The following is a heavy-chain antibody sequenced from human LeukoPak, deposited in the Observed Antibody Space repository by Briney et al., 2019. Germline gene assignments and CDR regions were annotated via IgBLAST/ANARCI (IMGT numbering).Heavy chain of an antibody. CDR2: ITWNSGSL. D-gene: IGHD3-22*01. Sequence: GRSLRLSCAASGFIFDDYAMHWVRQAPGKGLEWVSGITWNSGSLDYADSVKGRFTISRANAKKSLYLQMNSLRAEDTALYYCVKDGRVGSSGYTTLSVFDVWGRGTLVTVSS. CDR1: GFIFDDYA. V-gene: IGHV3-9*01. J-gene: IGHJ2*01. CDR3: VKDGRVGSSGYTTLSVFDV.